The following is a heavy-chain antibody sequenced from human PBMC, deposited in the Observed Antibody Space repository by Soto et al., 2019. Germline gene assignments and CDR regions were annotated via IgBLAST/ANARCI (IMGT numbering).Heavy chain of an antibody. D-gene: IGHD3-22*01. CDR2: ISYDGSNK. J-gene: IGHJ4*02. CDR1: GFTFSSYG. V-gene: IGHV3-30*18. CDR3: AKADSSGYYGFDY. Sequence: GGSLRLSCAASGFTFSSYGMHWVRQAPGKGLEWVAVISYDGSNKYYADSVKGRFTISRDNSKNTLYLQMNSLRAEDTAVYYCAKADSSGYYGFDYWGQGNLVTVSS.